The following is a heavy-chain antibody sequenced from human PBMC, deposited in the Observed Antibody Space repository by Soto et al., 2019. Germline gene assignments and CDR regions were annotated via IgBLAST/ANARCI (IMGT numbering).Heavy chain of an antibody. CDR2: INPSGGST. CDR1: GYTFTSYY. V-gene: IGHV1-46*03. D-gene: IGHD2-2*01. J-gene: IGHJ4*02. Sequence: ASVKVSCKASGYTFTSYYMHWVRQAPGQGLEWMGIINPSGGSTSYAQKFQGRVTMTRDTSTSTVYMELSSLRSEDTAVYYCARDRVVVVPAAEFDYWGQGTLVTVSS. CDR3: ARDRVVVVPAAEFDY.